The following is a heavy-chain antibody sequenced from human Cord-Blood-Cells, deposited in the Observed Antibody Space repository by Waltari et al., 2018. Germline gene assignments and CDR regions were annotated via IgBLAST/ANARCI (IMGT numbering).Heavy chain of an antibody. CDR3: ARVGSSFGVVTQYYFDY. Sequence: QVQLQESGPGLVKPSQTLSLTCTVSGGPISRGGYYWSWIRQHPGKGLEWIGYIHYSGSTYYNPSLKSRVTISVDTSKNQFSLKLSSVTAADTAVYYCARVGSSFGVVTQYYFDYWGQGTLVTVSS. J-gene: IGHJ4*02. CDR2: IHYSGST. CDR1: GGPISRGGYY. D-gene: IGHD3-3*01. V-gene: IGHV4-31*03.